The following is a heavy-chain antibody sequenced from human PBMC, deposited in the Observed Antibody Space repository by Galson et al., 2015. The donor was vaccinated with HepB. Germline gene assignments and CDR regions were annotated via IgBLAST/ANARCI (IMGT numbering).Heavy chain of an antibody. CDR2: INPSNGNT. J-gene: IGHJ4*02. V-gene: IGHV1-18*01. Sequence: SVKVSCKAYRYTFTKFGISWVRQAPGQGLEWMGWINPSNGNTNYAQKSQGRVIMTTDTSTSTAYMELRSLRSDDTAVYYCARGGMATIGGPTFDYWGQGTLVTVSS. D-gene: IGHD5-24*01. CDR1: RYTFTKFG. CDR3: ARGGMATIGGPTFDY.